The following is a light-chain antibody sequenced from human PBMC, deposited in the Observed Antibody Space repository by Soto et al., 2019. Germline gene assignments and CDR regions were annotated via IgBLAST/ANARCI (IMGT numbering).Light chain of an antibody. CDR3: ATWDTSLYSFV. CDR1: SSNIGSAY. J-gene: IGLJ2*01. V-gene: IGLV1-51*01. Sequence: QSVLTQPPSVSAAPGQKVTISCFGSSSNIGSAYVSWYQQLPGTAPKFLIYDNNKRPSGIPDRFSGSKSGTSATLDITGLQTGDEADYYCATWDTSLYSFVFGGGTKLTVL. CDR2: DNN.